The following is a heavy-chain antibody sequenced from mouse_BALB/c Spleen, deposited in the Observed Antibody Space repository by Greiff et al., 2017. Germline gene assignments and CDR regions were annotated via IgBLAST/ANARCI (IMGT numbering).Heavy chain of an antibody. CDR3: ARWGYAMDY. Sequence: EVQVVESGGGLVQPGGSRKLSCAASGFTFSSFGMHWVRQAPEKGLEWVAYISSGSSTIYYADTVKGRFTISRDNPKNTLFLQMTSLRSEDTAMYYCARWGYAMDYWGQGTSVTVSS. CDR1: GFTFSSFG. V-gene: IGHV5-17*02. CDR2: ISSGSSTI. J-gene: IGHJ4*01.